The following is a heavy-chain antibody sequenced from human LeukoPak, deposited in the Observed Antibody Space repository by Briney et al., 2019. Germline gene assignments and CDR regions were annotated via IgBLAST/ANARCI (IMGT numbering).Heavy chain of an antibody. CDR3: VRGGSYLFDY. J-gene: IGHJ4*02. CDR2: IYHTGST. CDR1: GDSVSGTNW. Sequence: SETLSLTCTVSGDSVSGTNWWSWVRQPPGKGLEWIGEIYHTGSTNYNPSLKSRLTMSVDMSKNQFSLKLSSVTAADTAVYYCVRGGSYLFDYWGQGTLVTVSS. D-gene: IGHD1-26*01. V-gene: IGHV4-4*02.